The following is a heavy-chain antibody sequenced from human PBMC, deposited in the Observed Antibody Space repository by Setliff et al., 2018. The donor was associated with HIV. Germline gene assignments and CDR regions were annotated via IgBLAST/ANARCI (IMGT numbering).Heavy chain of an antibody. CDR2: FHHSGST. V-gene: IGHV4-39*01. J-gene: IGHJ4*02. Sequence: SETLSLTCNVSGGSISSSSYYWGWIRQSPGKGLEWIGSFHHSGSTSYNPSLRSRVTISVDTSKNQFSLKLTSVTAADTAVYYCATRFSDDSSGYYYSRWGQGTLVTVSS. D-gene: IGHD3-22*01. CDR1: GGSISSSSYY. CDR3: ATRFSDDSSGYYYSR.